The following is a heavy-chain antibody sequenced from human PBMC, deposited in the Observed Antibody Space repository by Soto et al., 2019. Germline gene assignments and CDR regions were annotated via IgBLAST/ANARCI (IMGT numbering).Heavy chain of an antibody. J-gene: IGHJ4*02. CDR2: IYWDDDK. CDR1: GFSLGTHGVA. D-gene: IGHD2-15*01. CDR3: AHAMLYCTGGSCSTDFGS. V-gene: IGHV2-5*02. Sequence: QITLKESGPTLVKPTQTLTLTCTFSGFSLGTHGVAVGWVRQPAGKALEWLALIYWDDDKYYSASLNSRLTRTHDTAKNPVVLTMTNMDPVDTGTYSCAHAMLYCTGGSCSTDFGSWGQGTLVTVSS.